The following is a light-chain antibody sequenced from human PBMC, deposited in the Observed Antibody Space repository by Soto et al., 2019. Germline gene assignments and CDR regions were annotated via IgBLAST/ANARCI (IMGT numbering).Light chain of an antibody. CDR3: NSYAGSNNWV. V-gene: IGLV2-8*01. CDR2: EVS. J-gene: IGLJ3*02. Sequence: QSALTQPPSASGSPGQSVTISCTGTSSDVGGYNYVSWYQQHPGKAPKLMIYEVSKRPSGVPDRFSGSKSGNTASLTVSGLQAEDEADYYCNSYAGSNNWVLGGGTKLTVL. CDR1: SSDVGGYNY.